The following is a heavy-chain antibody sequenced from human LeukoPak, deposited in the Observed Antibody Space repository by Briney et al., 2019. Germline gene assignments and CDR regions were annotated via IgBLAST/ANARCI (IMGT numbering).Heavy chain of an antibody. D-gene: IGHD3-10*01. J-gene: IGHJ4*02. Sequence: PGRSLRLSCTASGFAFNHYAMHWVRQAPGKGLEGVGIISSDGDNKYYADSVKGRFIISRDNSKNTLFLQMNSLRAEDTALYYCASITITSDYWGQGTLVIVSS. V-gene: IGHV3-30-3*01. CDR1: GFAFNHYA. CDR2: ISSDGDNK. CDR3: ASITITSDY.